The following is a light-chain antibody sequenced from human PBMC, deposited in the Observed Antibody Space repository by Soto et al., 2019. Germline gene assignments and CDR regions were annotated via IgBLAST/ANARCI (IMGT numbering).Light chain of an antibody. Sequence: EIVMTQSPATLSVSPGERATLSCRASQSVSSNLAWYQQKPGQAPRLLIYGASTRATGIPARFSGSGSGTEFTLTISSLRPDDFATYYCQQYNDYSAWTFGQGTKVDTK. CDR1: QSVSSN. J-gene: IGKJ1*01. CDR3: QQYNDYSAWT. CDR2: GAS. V-gene: IGKV3-15*01.